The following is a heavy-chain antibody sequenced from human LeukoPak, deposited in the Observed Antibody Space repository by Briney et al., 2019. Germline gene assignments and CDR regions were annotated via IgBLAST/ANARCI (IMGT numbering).Heavy chain of an antibody. D-gene: IGHD2-21*02. J-gene: IGHJ6*02. CDR2: IIPIFGTA. CDR3: AREHIVVVTARQDYYYGMDV. CDR1: GGTFSSYA. Sequence: ASVSVSCTASGGTFSSYASSWVRQAPGQGLEWMGGIIPIFGTANYAQKFQGRVTITADESTSTAYMELSSLRSEDTAVYYCAREHIVVVTARQDYYYGMDVWGQGTTVTVSS. V-gene: IGHV1-69*13.